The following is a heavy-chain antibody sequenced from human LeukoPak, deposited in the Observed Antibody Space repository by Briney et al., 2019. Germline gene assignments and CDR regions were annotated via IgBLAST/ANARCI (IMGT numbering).Heavy chain of an antibody. J-gene: IGHJ4*02. CDR3: ARGRPQVLRYFDWSRYYFDY. V-gene: IGHV4-34*01. CDR1: GGSFSGYY. CDR2: INHSGST. Sequence: PSETLSLTCAVYGGSFSGYYWSWIRQPPGKGLEWIGEINHSGSTNYNPSLKSRVTISVDTSKNQFSLKLSSVTAADTAVYYCARGRPQVLRYFDWSRYYFDYWGQGTLVTVSS. D-gene: IGHD3-9*01.